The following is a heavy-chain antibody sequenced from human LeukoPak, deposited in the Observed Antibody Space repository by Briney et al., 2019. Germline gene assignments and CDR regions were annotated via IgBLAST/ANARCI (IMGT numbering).Heavy chain of an antibody. J-gene: IGHJ6*02. V-gene: IGHV1-8*01. Sequence: ASVKVSCKASGYTFTSYDINWVRQATGQGLEWMGWMNPNRGNTGYAQKFQGRVTMTRNTSISTAYMELSSLRSEDTAVYYCARGQVYSSSWGDYYYGMAVWGQGTTVTVSS. CDR2: MNPNRGNT. CDR3: ARGQVYSSSWGDYYYGMAV. CDR1: GYTFTSYD. D-gene: IGHD6-13*01.